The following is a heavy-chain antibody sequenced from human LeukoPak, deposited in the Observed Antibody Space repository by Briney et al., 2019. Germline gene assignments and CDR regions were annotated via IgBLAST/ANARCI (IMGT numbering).Heavy chain of an antibody. D-gene: IGHD3-22*01. J-gene: IGHJ5*02. CDR3: AKDSDGDYNSSGYSNWFDP. CDR1: GFTFSGYA. Sequence: GGSLRLSCAASGFTFSGYAMSWVRQAPGKGLEWVSAISGSGGSTYYADSVKGRFTISRDNSKNTLYLQMNSLRAEDTAVYYCAKDSDGDYNSSGYSNWFDPWGQGTLVTVPS. V-gene: IGHV3-23*01. CDR2: ISGSGGST.